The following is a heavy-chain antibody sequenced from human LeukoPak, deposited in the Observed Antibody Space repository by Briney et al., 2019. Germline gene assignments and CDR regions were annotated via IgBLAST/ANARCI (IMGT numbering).Heavy chain of an antibody. CDR1: GGTFSSYA. D-gene: IGHD3-9*01. V-gene: IGHV1-18*01. Sequence: ASVKVSCKASGGTFSSYAISWVRQAPGQGLEWMGWISAYNGNTNYAQKLQGRVTMTTDTSTSTAYMELRSLRSDDTAVYYCARGDDILTGYYYYYYGMDVWGKGTTVTVSS. CDR3: ARGDDILTGYYYYYYGMDV. J-gene: IGHJ6*04. CDR2: ISAYNGNT.